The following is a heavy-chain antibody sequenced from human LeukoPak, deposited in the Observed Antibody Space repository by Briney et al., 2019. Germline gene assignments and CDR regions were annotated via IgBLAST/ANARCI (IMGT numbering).Heavy chain of an antibody. V-gene: IGHV4-34*01. J-gene: IGHJ4*02. Sequence: SETLSLTCSVYGGYFSGYYWSWIRQPPGKGLEWIGEINHSGSTNYNPSLKSRVTISVDTSKNQFSLKLSSVTAADTAVYYCARDGLYDYVWGSYRPRPGPYFDYWGQGTLVTVSS. CDR3: ARDGLYDYVWGSYRPRPGPYFDY. D-gene: IGHD3-16*02. CDR1: GGYFSGYY. CDR2: INHSGST.